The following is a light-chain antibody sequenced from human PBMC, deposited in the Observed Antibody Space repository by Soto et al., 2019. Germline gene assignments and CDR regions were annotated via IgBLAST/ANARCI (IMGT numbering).Light chain of an antibody. Sequence: EIVLTQSPGTLSLSPGERATLSCRASQSVSSSYLAWYQQKPGQTPKLLIYDASTRATGIPARFSGSGSGTEFTLTISSLQSEDFAVYYCQQYNVWPLTFGGGTKVEFK. J-gene: IGKJ4*01. CDR3: QQYNVWPLT. V-gene: IGKV3-15*01. CDR1: QSVSSSY. CDR2: DAS.